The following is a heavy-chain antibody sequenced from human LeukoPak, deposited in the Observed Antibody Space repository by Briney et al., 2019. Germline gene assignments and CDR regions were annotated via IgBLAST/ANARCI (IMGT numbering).Heavy chain of an antibody. D-gene: IGHD2-15*01. Sequence: SVKVSCKASGGTFSSYAIGWVRQAPGQGLEWMGGIIPISGTANYAQKFQGRVTITADESTSTAYMELSSLRSEDTAVYYCARVGPGGSCPGDWGQGTLVTVSS. J-gene: IGHJ4*02. CDR3: ARVGPGGSCPGD. V-gene: IGHV1-69*13. CDR1: GGTFSSYA. CDR2: IIPISGTA.